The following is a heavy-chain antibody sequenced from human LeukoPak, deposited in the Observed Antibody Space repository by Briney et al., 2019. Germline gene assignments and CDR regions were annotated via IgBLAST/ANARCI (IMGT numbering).Heavy chain of an antibody. CDR3: ARDWVGSYGSRQFDY. D-gene: IGHD1-26*01. CDR2: IYYSGST. CDR1: GGSISSYY. V-gene: IGHV4-59*12. Sequence: TETLSLTCSVSGGSISSYYWSWIRQPPGKGLEWIGYIYYSGSTYYNPSLKSRVTISLDTSNNQFSLKLNSVAAADTAVYYCARDWVGSYGSRQFDYWGQGALVTVSS. J-gene: IGHJ4*02.